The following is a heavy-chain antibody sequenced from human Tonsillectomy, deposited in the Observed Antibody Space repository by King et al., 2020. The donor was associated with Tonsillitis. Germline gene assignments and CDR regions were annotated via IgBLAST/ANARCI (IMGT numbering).Heavy chain of an antibody. J-gene: IGHJ4*02. CDR3: ARARPYYYDSTFDY. CDR1: GYTFTGYY. Sequence: VQLVESGAEVKKPGASVKVSCKASGYTFTGYYIHWVRQAPGQGLEWMGWISPNSGGTNYAQKFQGRVTMTRDTSISTAYMELSRLRSDDTAVYYCARARPYYYDSTFDYWGQGPLVIVSS. D-gene: IGHD3-22*01. CDR2: ISPNSGGT. V-gene: IGHV1-2*02.